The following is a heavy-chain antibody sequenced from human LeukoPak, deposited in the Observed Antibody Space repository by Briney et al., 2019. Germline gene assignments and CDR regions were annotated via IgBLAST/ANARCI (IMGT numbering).Heavy chain of an antibody. CDR1: GDSINSLDL. Sequence: SETLSLTCTVSGDSINSLDLWSWVRQPPGKGLEWIGEMYLSGTTHSNPSVKSRVTISIDKSKNQFFLNLSSVTAADTAVYYCAGLVGRYSSGLYYYYFDYWGQGTLDTVSS. CDR2: MYLSGTT. J-gene: IGHJ4*02. CDR3: AGLVGRYSSGLYYYYFDY. D-gene: IGHD3-22*01. V-gene: IGHV4-4*02.